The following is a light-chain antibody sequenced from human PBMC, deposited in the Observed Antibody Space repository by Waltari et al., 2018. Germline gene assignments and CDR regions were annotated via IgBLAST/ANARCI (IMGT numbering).Light chain of an antibody. CDR1: RSDVAYYNY. V-gene: IGLV2-14*03. CDR2: DVT. J-gene: IGLJ2*01. Sequence: QSALTQPASVSGSPGQSITISCIGTRSDVAYYNYVSWYAQQSGKAPKLIIYDVTQRPSGVSNRFSGPKSGNTASLTIAGLQAEDEADYYCSSYTVSNTVVFGGGTKVTVL. CDR3: SSYTVSNTVV.